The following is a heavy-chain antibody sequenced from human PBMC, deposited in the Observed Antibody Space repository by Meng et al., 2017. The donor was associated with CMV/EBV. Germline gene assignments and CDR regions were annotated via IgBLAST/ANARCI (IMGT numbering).Heavy chain of an antibody. CDR1: GFPFSSYW. Sequence: GGSLRLSCAASGFPFSSYWMSWVRQAPGKGLEWVANIKQDGSEKYYVDSVKGRFTISRDNAKNSLYLQMNSLRAEDTAVYYCARDHDYVWGSYHWGQGTLVTVSS. D-gene: IGHD3-16*02. V-gene: IGHV3-7*01. J-gene: IGHJ4*02. CDR3: ARDHDYVWGSYH. CDR2: IKQDGSEK.